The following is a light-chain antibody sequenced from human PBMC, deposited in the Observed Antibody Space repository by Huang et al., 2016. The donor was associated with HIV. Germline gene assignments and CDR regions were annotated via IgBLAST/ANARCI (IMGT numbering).Light chain of an antibody. Sequence: DIIMTQSPDSLAVSLGERATLNCRSSQSVYSSATSKDYMAWFQQNPGQPPRLLLFWASTREAGVPDRFSGSGSGTHFTLTLANLEAEDAAIYYCQQYYSSPQTFGQGTRVEVK. V-gene: IGKV4-1*01. J-gene: IGKJ1*01. CDR3: QQYYSSPQT. CDR1: QSVYSSATSKDY. CDR2: WAS.